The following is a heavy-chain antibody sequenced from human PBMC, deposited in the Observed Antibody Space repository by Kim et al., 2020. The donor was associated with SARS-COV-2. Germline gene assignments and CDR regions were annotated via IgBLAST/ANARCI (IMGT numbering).Heavy chain of an antibody. V-gene: IGHV3-21*01. Sequence: VKGRFTISRDNAKNSLYLQMNSLRAEDTAVYYCARGNTVRGTHYYYGMDVWGQGTTVTVSS. CDR3: ARGNTVRGTHYYYGMDV. D-gene: IGHD3-10*01. J-gene: IGHJ6*02.